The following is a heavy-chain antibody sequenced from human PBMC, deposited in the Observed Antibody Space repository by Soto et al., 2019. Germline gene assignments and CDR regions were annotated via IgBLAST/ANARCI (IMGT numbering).Heavy chain of an antibody. CDR3: ARVGGYDSGSY. CDR2: IYYSGST. D-gene: IGHD5-12*01. Sequence: SETLSLTCTVSGGSVSSGSYYWSWIRQPPGKGLEWIGYIYYSGSTNYNPSLKSRVTISVDTSKNQFSLKLSSVTAADTAVYYCARVGGYDSGSYWGQGTLVTVSS. CDR1: GGSVSSGSYY. J-gene: IGHJ4*02. V-gene: IGHV4-61*01.